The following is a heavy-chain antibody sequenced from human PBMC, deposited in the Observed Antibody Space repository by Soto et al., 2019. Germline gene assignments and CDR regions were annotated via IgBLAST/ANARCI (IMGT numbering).Heavy chain of an antibody. CDR1: GFTVSTKY. V-gene: IGHV3-66*01. D-gene: IGHD3-16*01. CDR2: IYSGGST. Sequence: EVQLVESGGGLVQPGGSLRLSCAASGFTVSTKYMSWVRQAPGKGLEWVSVIYSGGSTFYADSVRGRFTISSDNSKNTVHLQMNSLRAEDTAVYYCARDPWAADYWGQGTLVTVSS. J-gene: IGHJ4*02. CDR3: ARDPWAADY.